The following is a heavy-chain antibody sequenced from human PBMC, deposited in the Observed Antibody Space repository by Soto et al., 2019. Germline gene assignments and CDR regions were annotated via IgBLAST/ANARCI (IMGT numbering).Heavy chain of an antibody. CDR2: ISSSSSYI. D-gene: IGHD3-3*01. J-gene: IGHJ6*02. CDR1: GFTFSSYS. CDR3: AREGYYVYGMDV. V-gene: IGHV3-21*01. Sequence: GGSLRLSCAASGFTFSSYSRNWVRQAPGKGLECVSSISSSSSYIYYADSVKGRFTISRDNAKNSLYLQMNSLRAEDTAVYYCAREGYYVYGMDVWGQGTTVTVYS.